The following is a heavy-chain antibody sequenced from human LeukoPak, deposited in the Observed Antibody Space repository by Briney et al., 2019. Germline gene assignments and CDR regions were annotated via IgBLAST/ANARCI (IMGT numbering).Heavy chain of an antibody. J-gene: IGHJ6*04. D-gene: IGHD3-10*02. CDR1: GFTFSSYS. CDR2: IKKDGSEK. V-gene: IGHV3-7*01. Sequence: WGSLRLSCAASGFTFSSYSMSWVRQVPGKGLEWVANIKKDGSEKYYVDSVKGRFTISRDNAKTSLYLQMNSLRAEDTAVYYCAELGITMTGGVWGKGTTVTISS. CDR3: AELGITMTGGV.